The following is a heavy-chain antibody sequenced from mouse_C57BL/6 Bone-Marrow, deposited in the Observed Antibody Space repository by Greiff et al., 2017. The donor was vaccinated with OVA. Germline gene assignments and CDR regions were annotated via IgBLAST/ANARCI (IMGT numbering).Heavy chain of an antibody. Sequence: EVKLQESGPGMVKPSQSLSLTCTVTGYSITSGYDWHWIRHFPGNKLEWMGYISYSGSTNYNPSLKSRISITHDTSKNHFFLKLNSVTTEDTATYYCARGYYGSSPWFAYWGQGTLVTVSA. CDR2: ISYSGST. CDR1: GYSITSGYD. CDR3: ARGYYGSSPWFAY. V-gene: IGHV3-1*01. D-gene: IGHD1-1*01. J-gene: IGHJ3*01.